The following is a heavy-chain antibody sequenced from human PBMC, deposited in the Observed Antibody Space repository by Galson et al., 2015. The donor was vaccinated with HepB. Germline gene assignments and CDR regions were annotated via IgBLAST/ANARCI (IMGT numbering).Heavy chain of an antibody. CDR2: IRSKTYGATT. V-gene: IGHV3-49*03. CDR3: SREDQYYFDSSGFRDAFDM. CDR1: GFTFGDYA. D-gene: IGHD3-22*01. Sequence: SLRLSCAGSGFTFGDYAMSWFRQAPGKGLEWVGFIRSKTYGATTEYATSVKGRFTISRDDSKSIAYLQMNSLRSVDTAAYYCSREDQYYFDSSGFRDAFDMWGQGTMVTVSS. J-gene: IGHJ3*02.